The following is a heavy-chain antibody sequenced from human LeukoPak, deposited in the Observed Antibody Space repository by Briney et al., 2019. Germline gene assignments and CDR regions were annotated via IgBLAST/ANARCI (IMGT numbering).Heavy chain of an antibody. CDR1: GGSFSGYY. CDR2: INHSGST. D-gene: IGHD5-18*01. J-gene: IGHJ4*02. V-gene: IGHV4-34*01. Sequence: PSETLCLTCAVYGGSFSGYYWSWIRQPPGKGLEWIGEINHSGSTNYNPSLKSRVTISVDTSKNQFSLKLSSVTAADTAVYYCARGKRGYSYANDYWGQGTLVTVSS. CDR3: ARGKRGYSYANDY.